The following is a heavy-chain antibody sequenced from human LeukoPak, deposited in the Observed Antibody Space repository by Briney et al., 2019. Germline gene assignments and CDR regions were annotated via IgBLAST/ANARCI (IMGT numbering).Heavy chain of an antibody. CDR2: IYSRGT. J-gene: IGHJ5*02. Sequence: SETLSLTCSVSGGSMNGYYWNWIRQSAGKGLQWIGRIYSRGTTYNPSPKDRVTMSADTSRNHVSLTLNSVTAADTAVYYCARDSGTTGEVKFDPWGQGTLVTVSS. V-gene: IGHV4-4*07. CDR1: GGSMNGYY. D-gene: IGHD3-10*01. CDR3: ARDSGTTGEVKFDP.